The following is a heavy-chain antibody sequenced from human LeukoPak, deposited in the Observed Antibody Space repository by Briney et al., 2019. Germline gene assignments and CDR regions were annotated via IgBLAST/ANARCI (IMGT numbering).Heavy chain of an antibody. V-gene: IGHV3-53*01. CDR2: IYSGGST. D-gene: IGHD2-2*03. Sequence: GGSLRLSCAASGFTVSSNYMSWVRQAPGKGLEWVSVIYSGGSTYYADSVKGRFTISRDNSKNTLYLQLNSLRAEDTALYYCAKDERRTSGYCSGTSCLGDFQHWGQGTLVTVSS. J-gene: IGHJ1*01. CDR1: GFTVSSNY. CDR3: AKDERRTSGYCSGTSCLGDFQH.